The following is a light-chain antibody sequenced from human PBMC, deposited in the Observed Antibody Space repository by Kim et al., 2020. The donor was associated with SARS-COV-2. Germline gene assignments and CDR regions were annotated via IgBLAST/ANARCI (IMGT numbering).Light chain of an antibody. CDR2: EDN. CDR3: QSYDSSNHVV. J-gene: IGLJ2*01. CDR1: SGSIASNY. V-gene: IGLV6-57*03. Sequence: KTVTISSTRSSGSIASNYVQGYQQRPGSAPTTVIYEDNQRPSGVPDRFSGSIDSSSNSASLTISGLKTEDEADYYCQSYDSSNHVVFGGGTQLTVL.